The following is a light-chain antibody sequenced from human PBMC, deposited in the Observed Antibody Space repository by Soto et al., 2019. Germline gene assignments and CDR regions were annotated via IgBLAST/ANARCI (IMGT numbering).Light chain of an antibody. CDR1: SSDVGGYNY. CDR3: SSYTGTNNFGV. J-gene: IGLJ1*01. Sequence: QSALTQPRSVSGSPGQSVTISCTGSSSDVGGYNYVSWYQQHPGKAPKLVIYDVRKRPSGVPDRFSGSKSGNTTALTVSGLHAEEEADYYCSSYTGTNNFGVFGPGTKVTVL. V-gene: IGLV2-8*01. CDR2: DVR.